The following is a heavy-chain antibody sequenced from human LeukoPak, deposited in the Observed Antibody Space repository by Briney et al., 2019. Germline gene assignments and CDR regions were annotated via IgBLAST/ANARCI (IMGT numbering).Heavy chain of an antibody. D-gene: IGHD4-17*01. CDR2: IYYSGST. V-gene: IGHV4-30-4*01. CDR3: ARIDYDAVGAFGI. CDR1: GGSISSGDSF. J-gene: IGHJ3*02. Sequence: SQTLSLTCTVSGGSISSGDSFWSWIRQPPGKGLEWIGYIYYSGSTYYIPSLIGRLTMSVDTSMNQLSLKLTSVTAADTAVYYCARIDYDAVGAFGIWGQGTLVTVSS.